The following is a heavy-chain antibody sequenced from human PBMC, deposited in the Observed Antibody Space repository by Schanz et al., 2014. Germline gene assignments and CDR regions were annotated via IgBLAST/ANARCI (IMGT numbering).Heavy chain of an antibody. CDR2: INNSGST. CDR1: GGFISSINW. D-gene: IGHD2-2*01. V-gene: IGHV4-4*02. Sequence: QVQLQESGPGLVKPSGTLSLTCAVSGGFISSINWWSWVRQSPGTGLEWIGEINNSGSTNYNPSLKRRVPISLDKSKSKFSLPLTAVTAADTAVYYCARDERDLPRSLFVFWGQGTLVTVSS. CDR3: ARDERDLPRSLFVF. J-gene: IGHJ4*02.